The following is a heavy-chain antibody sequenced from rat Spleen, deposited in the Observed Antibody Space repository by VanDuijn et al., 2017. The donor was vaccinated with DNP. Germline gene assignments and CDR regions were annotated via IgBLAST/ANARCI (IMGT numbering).Heavy chain of an antibody. Sequence: EVQLVESGGGLVQPGRSLKLSCAASGFSFSDYYMAWVRQAPKKGLELVTYISFEGSSTYFGDSVKGRFTISRDNAKSTLYLQMDSLRSEDTATYYCETYDDGSYYGYALDAWGQGTSVTVSS. V-gene: IGHV5-22*01. D-gene: IGHD1-12*02. J-gene: IGHJ4*01. CDR3: ETYDDGSYYGYALDA. CDR2: ISFEGSST. CDR1: GFSFSDYY.